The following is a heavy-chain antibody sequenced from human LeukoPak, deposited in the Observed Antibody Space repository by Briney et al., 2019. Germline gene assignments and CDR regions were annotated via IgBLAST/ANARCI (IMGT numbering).Heavy chain of an antibody. CDR3: ARVQPGNYDFWSGYSYYFDY. D-gene: IGHD3-3*01. CDR1: GFTFSNYG. Sequence: GGSLRLSCAVSGFTFSNYGMHWVRQAPGKGLEWVAVISYDGFNKEFADSVKGRFIISRDNAKNTLYLQMSSLRAEDTAVYYCARVQPGNYDFWSGYSYYFDYWGQGTLVTVSS. J-gene: IGHJ4*02. CDR2: ISYDGFNK. V-gene: IGHV3-30*03.